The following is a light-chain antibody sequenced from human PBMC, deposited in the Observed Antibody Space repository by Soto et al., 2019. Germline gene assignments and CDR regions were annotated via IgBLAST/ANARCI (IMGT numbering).Light chain of an antibody. CDR2: KAS. CDR1: QSISSW. J-gene: IGKJ1*01. Sequence: DIQMTPSPSTLSASVGDSVTITCRASQSISSWLAWYQQKPGKAPKLLIYKASTLQSGVPSRFSGSGSGTEFTLAISSLQPDDSATYYCQQYNDNWTFGQGTKVEIK. V-gene: IGKV1-5*03. CDR3: QQYNDNWT.